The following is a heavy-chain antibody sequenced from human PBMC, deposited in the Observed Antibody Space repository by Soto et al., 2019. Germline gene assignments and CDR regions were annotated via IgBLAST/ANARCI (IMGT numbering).Heavy chain of an antibody. V-gene: IGHV3-23*01. Sequence: GGSLRLSCPTSGFTFSTYAMNWVRQAPGKGLEWVSALSGSGGTTYYADSVRGRFTISRDNSKNTLFLQMSSLRAEDTALYYCARDSGYGSGASVNHYLDYWGHGTLVTVSS. D-gene: IGHD3-10*01. CDR3: ARDSGYGSGASVNHYLDY. J-gene: IGHJ4*01. CDR1: GFTFSTYA. CDR2: LSGSGGTT.